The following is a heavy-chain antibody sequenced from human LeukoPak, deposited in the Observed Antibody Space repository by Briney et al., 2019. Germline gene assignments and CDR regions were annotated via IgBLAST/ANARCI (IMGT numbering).Heavy chain of an antibody. V-gene: IGHV3-33*01. CDR2: IWSDGSNK. CDR3: ARGAYAAAAGFDY. Sequence: GKSLRLSCAASGFTFSSYGMHWVRQAPGKGLEWAAIIWSDGSNKYYADSVKGRFTISRDNSKNTMYLQMNSLRVEDTAVYYCARGAYAAAAGFDYWGQGTLVSVSS. D-gene: IGHD6-13*01. J-gene: IGHJ4*02. CDR1: GFTFSSYG.